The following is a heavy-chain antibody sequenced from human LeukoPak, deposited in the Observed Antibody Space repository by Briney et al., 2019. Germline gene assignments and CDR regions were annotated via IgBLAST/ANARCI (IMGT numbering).Heavy chain of an antibody. CDR3: ARERYCSGGSCSLGFDP. J-gene: IGHJ5*02. Sequence: GGSLRLSCAASGFTFSSYAMHWGRQGPGKGLEWVAVISYDGSNKYYADSVKGRFTISRDNSKNTLYLQMNSLRAEDMAVYYCARERYCSGGSCSLGFDPWGQGTLVTVSS. V-gene: IGHV3-30-3*01. D-gene: IGHD2-15*01. CDR2: ISYDGSNK. CDR1: GFTFSSYA.